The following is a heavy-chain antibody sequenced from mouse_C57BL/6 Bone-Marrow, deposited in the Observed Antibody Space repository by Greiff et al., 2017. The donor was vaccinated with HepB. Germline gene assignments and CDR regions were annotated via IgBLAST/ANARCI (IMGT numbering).Heavy chain of an antibody. CDR2: INPYNGGT. CDR3: ARWEYYGSSYGYVDV. CDR1: GYTFTDYY. Sequence: EVQLQQSGPVLVKPGASVKMSCKASGYTFTDYYMNWVKQSHGKSLEWIGVINPYNGGTSYNQKFKGKATLTVDKSSSTAYMELSSLTSEDSAVYYCARWEYYGSSYGYVDVWGTGTTVTVSS. D-gene: IGHD1-1*01. J-gene: IGHJ1*03. V-gene: IGHV1-19*01.